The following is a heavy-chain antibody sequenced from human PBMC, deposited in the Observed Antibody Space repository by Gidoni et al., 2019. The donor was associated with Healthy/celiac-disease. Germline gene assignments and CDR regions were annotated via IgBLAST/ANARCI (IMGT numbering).Heavy chain of an antibody. CDR2: ISWNSGSI. V-gene: IGHV3-9*01. CDR3: AKATYCGGDCYQYYFDY. D-gene: IGHD2-21*02. Sequence: EVQLVESGGGLVQPGRSLRLSCAASGFSFADYAMHWVRQAPGKGLEWVSGISWNSGSIGYADSVKGRFTISRDNAKNSLYLQMNSLRAEDTALYYCAKATYCGGDCYQYYFDYWGQGTLVTVSS. CDR1: GFSFADYA. J-gene: IGHJ4*02.